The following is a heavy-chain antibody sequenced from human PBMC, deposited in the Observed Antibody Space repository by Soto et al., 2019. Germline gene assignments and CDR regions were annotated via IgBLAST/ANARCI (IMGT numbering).Heavy chain of an antibody. J-gene: IGHJ4*02. Sequence: QVQLQESGPGLVKPSETLSLTCAVSGYSISSGYYWGWIRQPPGKGLEWIGSIYHSGSTYYNPSLKSRVTISVDTSKNQFSLKLSSVTAADTAVYYCAAQVDTAMGLNYWGQGTLVTVSS. V-gene: IGHV4-38-2*01. CDR1: GYSISSGYY. CDR3: AAQVDTAMGLNY. D-gene: IGHD5-18*01. CDR2: IYHSGST.